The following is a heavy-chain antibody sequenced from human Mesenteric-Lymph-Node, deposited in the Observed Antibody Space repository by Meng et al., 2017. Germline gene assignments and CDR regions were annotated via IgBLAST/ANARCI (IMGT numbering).Heavy chain of an antibody. J-gene: IGHJ2*01. CDR1: GFTLTYA. D-gene: IGHD4-17*01. Sequence: GGSLRLSCAASGFTLTYAMSWVRQAPGKGLDWVSGITAGGDTTYYADSVKGRFAISRDNSKNTLYLQMNSLRADDTAVYYCAKDKIYGDGIWDFDLWGRGTLVTVSS. CDR3: AKDKIYGDGIWDFDL. V-gene: IGHV3-23*01. CDR2: ITAGGDTT.